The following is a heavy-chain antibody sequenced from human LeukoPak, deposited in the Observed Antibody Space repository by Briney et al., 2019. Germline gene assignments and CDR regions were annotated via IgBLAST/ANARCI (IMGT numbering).Heavy chain of an antibody. CDR1: GGSFSGYY. V-gene: IGHV4-34*01. CDR3: ARGFYYGSGSYLY. D-gene: IGHD3-10*01. CDR2: TNHSGST. J-gene: IGHJ4*02. Sequence: PSETLSLTCAVYGGSFSGYYWSWIRQPPGRGLEWIGETNHSGSTNYNPSLKSRVTISVDTSKNQFSLKLSSVTAADTAVYYCARGFYYGSGSYLYWGQGTLVTVSS.